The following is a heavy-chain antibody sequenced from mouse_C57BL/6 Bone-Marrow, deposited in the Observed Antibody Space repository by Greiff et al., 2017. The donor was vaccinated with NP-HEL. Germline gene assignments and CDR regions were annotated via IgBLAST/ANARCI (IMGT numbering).Heavy chain of an antibody. CDR1: GYTFTSYW. CDR2: IDPSDSYT. CDR3: ARWHYYYVRSSYFDH. Sequence: QVHVKQPGAELVKPGASVKLSCKASGYTFTSYWMQWVKQRPGQGLEWIGEIDPSDSYTNYNQKFKGKATLTVDTTSSTAYMQLSSLSSEDSAVYYCARWHYYYVRSSYFDHWGQGTTLTVSS. V-gene: IGHV1-50*01. D-gene: IGHD1-1*01. J-gene: IGHJ2*01.